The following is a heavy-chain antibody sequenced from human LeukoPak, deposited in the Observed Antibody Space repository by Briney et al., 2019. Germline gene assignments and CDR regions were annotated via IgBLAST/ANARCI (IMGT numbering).Heavy chain of an antibody. CDR2: INPNSGGT. J-gene: IGHJ5*02. D-gene: IGHD1-1*01. CDR1: GYTFTGYY. V-gene: IGHV1-2*02. Sequence: GASVKVSCKASGYTFTGYYMHWVRQAPGQGLEWVGWINPNSGGTNYEQKFQGRVTMTRDTSISTAYMELNRLRSDDTAVYYCARDLGTSNWLDPWGQGTLVTVSS. CDR3: ARDLGTSNWLDP.